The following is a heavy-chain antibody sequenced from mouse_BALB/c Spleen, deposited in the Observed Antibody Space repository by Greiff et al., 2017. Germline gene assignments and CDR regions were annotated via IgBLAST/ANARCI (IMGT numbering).Heavy chain of an antibody. CDR2: IWGDGST. D-gene: IGHD1-1*01. V-gene: IGHV2-6-7*01. CDR1: GFSLTGYG. Sequence: QVQLKESGPGLVAPSQSLSITCTVSGFSLTGYGVNWVRQPPGKGLEWLGMIWGDGSTDYNSALKSRLSISKDNSTSQVFLKMSSLQTDDTARYYCARDLRYDAMDYWGQGTSVTVSS. J-gene: IGHJ4*01. CDR3: ARDLRYDAMDY.